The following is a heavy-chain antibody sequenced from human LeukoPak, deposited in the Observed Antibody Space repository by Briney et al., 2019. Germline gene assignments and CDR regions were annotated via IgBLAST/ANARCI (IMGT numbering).Heavy chain of an antibody. D-gene: IGHD3-3*01. CDR2: INPNSGGT. CDR1: GYTFTGYY. V-gene: IGHV1-2*02. J-gene: IGHJ6*02. CDR3: ARAGRLEDYDFWSGYWDYYYGLDV. Sequence: ASVKVSCKASGYTFTGYYMHWMRQAPGQGLEWMGWINPNSGGTNYAQKFQGRVTMTRDTSISTAYMELSRLRSDDTAVYYCARAGRLEDYDFWSGYWDYYYGLDVWGQGTTVTVSS.